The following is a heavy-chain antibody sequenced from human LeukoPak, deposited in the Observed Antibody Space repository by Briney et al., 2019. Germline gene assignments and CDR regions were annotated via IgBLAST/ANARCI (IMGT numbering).Heavy chain of an antibody. V-gene: IGHV3-21*01. CDR2: ISSSSSYI. Sequence: GGSLRLSCAASGFTFSSYSMNWVRQAPGKGLEWVSSISSSSSYIYYADSVKGRFTISRGNAKNSLYLQMNSLRAEDTAVYYCASMTTVTTGVDYWGQGTLVTVSS. J-gene: IGHJ4*02. D-gene: IGHD4-11*01. CDR1: GFTFSSYS. CDR3: ASMTTVTTGVDY.